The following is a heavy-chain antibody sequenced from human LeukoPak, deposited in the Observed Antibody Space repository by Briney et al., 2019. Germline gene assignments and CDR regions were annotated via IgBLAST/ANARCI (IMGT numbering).Heavy chain of an antibody. CDR2: INHSGST. Sequence: ASETLSLTCAVYGGSFSGYYWSWIRQPPGKGLEWIGEINHSGSTNYNPSLKSRVTISVDTSKNQFSLKLSSVTAADTAVYYCARVGLQWLVDYWGQGTLVTVSS. V-gene: IGHV4-34*01. D-gene: IGHD6-19*01. CDR1: GGSFSGYY. J-gene: IGHJ4*02. CDR3: ARVGLQWLVDY.